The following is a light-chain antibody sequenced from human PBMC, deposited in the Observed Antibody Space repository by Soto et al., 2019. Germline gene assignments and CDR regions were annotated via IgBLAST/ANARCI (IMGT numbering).Light chain of an antibody. CDR3: KQYDHLPNA. V-gene: IGKV1-33*01. CDR1: QDINNY. CDR2: DAS. J-gene: IGKJ5*01. Sequence: VQMTQSPSSLFASVGDTITITCQATQDINNYINWYQQKPAETTKLLIYDASKVETGGPSMFSRSGAGTDVTFTISSLQPEDFATYHCKQYDHLPNACGQGTRLEIK.